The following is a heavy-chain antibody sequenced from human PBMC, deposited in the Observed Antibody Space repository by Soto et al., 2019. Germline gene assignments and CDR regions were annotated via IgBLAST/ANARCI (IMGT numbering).Heavy chain of an antibody. CDR3: AKADGSGSYSLYYYYMDV. CDR1: GFSFDDYA. CDR2: ISWNSGSI. Sequence: GGSLRLSCAASGFSFDDYAMHWVRQAPGKGLEWVSGISWNSGSIDYADSVKGRFTISRDNAKNSLYLQMNSLRAEDTALYYCAKADGSGSYSLYYYYMDVWGKGTTVTVSS. V-gene: IGHV3-9*01. J-gene: IGHJ6*03. D-gene: IGHD3-10*01.